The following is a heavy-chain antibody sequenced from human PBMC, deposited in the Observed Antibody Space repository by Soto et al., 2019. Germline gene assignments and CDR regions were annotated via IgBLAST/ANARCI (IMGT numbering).Heavy chain of an antibody. CDR1: GASVTGTTYY. V-gene: IGHV4-39*01. Sequence: QLQLQESGPGLVKPSETLSLTCSVSGASVTGTTYYWGWIRQSPGKGLEWIGNIYHNGRTDYNPSLKNRVAISIDASKTLFSLRLTSVTAADTAMYYCVSQVTGTRRFNWFDPWGQGTLVNVSS. J-gene: IGHJ5*02. CDR3: VSQVTGTRRFNWFDP. CDR2: IYHNGRT. D-gene: IGHD1-7*01.